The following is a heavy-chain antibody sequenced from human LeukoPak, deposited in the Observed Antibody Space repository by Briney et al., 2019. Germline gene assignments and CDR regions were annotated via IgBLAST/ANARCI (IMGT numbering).Heavy chain of an antibody. CDR3: ARTLSRLNHYGDSAADS. CDR2: MNPNSGNT. V-gene: IGHV1-8*01. D-gene: IGHD4-17*01. Sequence: GASVKVSCKASGYTFTSSDINWVRQATGQGLEWMGWMNPNSGNTGYAQKLQGRVTLTRDTSISTAYMELTSLRSEDTAVYYCARTLSRLNHYGDSAADSWGQGTLVTVSS. J-gene: IGHJ4*02. CDR1: GYTFTSSD.